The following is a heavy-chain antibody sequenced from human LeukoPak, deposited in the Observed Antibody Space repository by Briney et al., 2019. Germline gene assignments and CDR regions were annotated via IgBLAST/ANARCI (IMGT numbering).Heavy chain of an antibody. CDR3: ARETVVNYYDSSGYEY. CDR1: GGSISSHY. V-gene: IGHV4-59*11. Sequence: SESLSLTCTVSGGSISSHYWSWIRQPPGKGLEWIGYIYYSGSTNYNPSLKSRVTISVDTSKNQFSPKLSSVTAADTAVYYCARETVVNYYDSSGYEYWGQGTLVTVSS. CDR2: IYYSGST. D-gene: IGHD3-22*01. J-gene: IGHJ4*02.